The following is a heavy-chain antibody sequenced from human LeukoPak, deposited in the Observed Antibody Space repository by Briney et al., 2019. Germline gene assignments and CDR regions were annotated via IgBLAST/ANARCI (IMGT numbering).Heavy chain of an antibody. CDR3: ARNNYVWGSYLDY. J-gene: IGHJ4*02. Sequence: GGSLRLSCAASGVTFSSYAMHWVRQAPGKGLEWVAVISYDGSNKYYADSVKGRFTISRDNSKNTLYLQMNSLRAEDTAVYYCARNNYVWGSYLDYWGQGTLVTVSS. CDR1: GVTFSSYA. V-gene: IGHV3-30-3*01. CDR2: ISYDGSNK. D-gene: IGHD3-16*02.